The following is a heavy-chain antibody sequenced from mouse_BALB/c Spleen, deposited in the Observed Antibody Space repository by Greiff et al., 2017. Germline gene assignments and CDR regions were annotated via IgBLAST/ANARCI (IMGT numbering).Heavy chain of an antibody. Sequence: EVKLQESGPGLVKPSQSLSLTCTVTGYSITSDYAWNWIRQFPGNKLEWMGYISYSGSTSYNPSLKSRISITRDTSKNQFFLQLNSVTTEDTATYYCARSYAWFAYWGQGTLVTVSA. CDR3: ARSYAWFAY. J-gene: IGHJ3*01. V-gene: IGHV3-2*02. D-gene: IGHD1-1*01. CDR2: ISYSGST. CDR1: GYSITSDYA.